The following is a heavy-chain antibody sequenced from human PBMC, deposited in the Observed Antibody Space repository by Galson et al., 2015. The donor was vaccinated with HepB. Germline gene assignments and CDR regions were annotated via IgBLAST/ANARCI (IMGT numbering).Heavy chain of an antibody. D-gene: IGHD2-2*01. Sequence: SLRLSCAASGFTFSSYAMSWVRQAPGKGLEWVSAISGSGGSTYYADSVKGRFTISRDNSKNTLYLQMNSLRAEDTAVYYCATYCSSTSCYWDYWGQGTLVTVSS. CDR2: ISGSGGST. CDR1: GFTFSSYA. CDR3: ATYCSSTSCYWDY. J-gene: IGHJ4*02. V-gene: IGHV3-23*01.